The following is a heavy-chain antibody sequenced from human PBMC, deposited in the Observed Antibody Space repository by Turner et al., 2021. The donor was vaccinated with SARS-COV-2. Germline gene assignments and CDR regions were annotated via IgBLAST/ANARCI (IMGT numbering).Heavy chain of an antibody. J-gene: IGHJ6*02. D-gene: IGHD5-18*01. CDR2: IDYSGCA. CDR3: ARLMDTAMDYYGTDV. Sequence: QLQLQDSGPGLVKPSETLSLTCTVAGGSISSSSYYWGWIRQPPGKGLEWIGNIDYSGCAYYNPALKSRVTISVDPSKNQFSLKLTSVTAADTAVYYCARLMDTAMDYYGTDVWGQGTTVTVSS. CDR1: GGSISSSSYY. V-gene: IGHV4-39*01.